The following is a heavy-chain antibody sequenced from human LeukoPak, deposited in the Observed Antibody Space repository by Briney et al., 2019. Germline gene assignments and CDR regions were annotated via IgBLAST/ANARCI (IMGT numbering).Heavy chain of an antibody. V-gene: IGHV3-21*01. D-gene: IGHD3-22*01. CDR3: ARDAVTQPRSDISGYYPPYHFDY. CDR1: GFTFSSYW. J-gene: IGHJ4*02. Sequence: GGSLRLSCAASGFTFSSYWMHWVRQAPGKGLEWVSFISSTSSYIYNADSVKGRFTISRDNAKNSLYLQMNSLRAEDTAVYYCARDAVTQPRSDISGYYPPYHFDYWGQGTLVTVSS. CDR2: ISSTSSYI.